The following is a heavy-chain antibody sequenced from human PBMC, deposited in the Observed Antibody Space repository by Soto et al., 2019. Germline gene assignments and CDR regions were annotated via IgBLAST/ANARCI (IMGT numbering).Heavy chain of an antibody. CDR1: GFTFSSYG. CDR2: IWYDGRNK. J-gene: IGHJ4*02. D-gene: IGHD2-2*01. CDR3: ARSLISSTSQIRFDY. V-gene: IGHV3-33*01. Sequence: GGSLRLSCAASGFTFSSYGMHWVRQAPGKGLEWVAVIWYDGRNKYYADSVKGRFTISRDKSKNTLYLQMNSLRAEDTAVYYCARSLISSTSQIRFDYWGQGTLVTVSS.